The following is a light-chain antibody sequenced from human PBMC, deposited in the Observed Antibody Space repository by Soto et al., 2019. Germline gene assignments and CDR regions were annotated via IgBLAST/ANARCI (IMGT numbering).Light chain of an antibody. J-gene: IGKJ5*01. V-gene: IGKV3-20*01. Sequence: TRSPGTLSLSPGETATLSCRASQTVNSDYLAWFQQRPGQAPRLLIFATSRRATDIPDRFSGSGSGTDFTLTISSLQSEDFAVYYCQQYNNWPPITFGQGTRLEI. CDR3: QQYNNWPPIT. CDR2: ATS. CDR1: QTVNSDY.